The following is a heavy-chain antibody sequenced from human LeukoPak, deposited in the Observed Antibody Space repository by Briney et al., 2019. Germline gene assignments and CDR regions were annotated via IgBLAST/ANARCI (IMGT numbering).Heavy chain of an antibody. J-gene: IGHJ4*02. CDR2: IYSGGST. Sequence: GGSLRLSCAASGFTFSSYAMSWVRQAPGKGLEWVSVIYSGGSTYYADSVKGRFTISRDNSKNTLYLQMNSLRAEDTAVYYCARDYYDSSGSYDDYWGQGTLVTVSS. CDR1: GFTFSSYA. CDR3: ARDYYDSSGSYDDY. V-gene: IGHV3-53*01. D-gene: IGHD3-22*01.